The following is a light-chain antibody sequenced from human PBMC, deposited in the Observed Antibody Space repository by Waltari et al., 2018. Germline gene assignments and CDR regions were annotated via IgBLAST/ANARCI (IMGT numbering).Light chain of an antibody. CDR3: QSYDSTLSGYV. CDR1: TSNTGAGSD. CDR2: GNN. Sequence: QSVLTQPPSVSGAPGQRVTISCPGSTSNTGAGSDLHWYQQFPGTAPKLLIYGNNNRPSGVPDRFSGSKSGTSASLAITGLQAEDEADYYCQSYDSTLSGYVFGTGTRVTVL. V-gene: IGLV1-40*01. J-gene: IGLJ1*01.